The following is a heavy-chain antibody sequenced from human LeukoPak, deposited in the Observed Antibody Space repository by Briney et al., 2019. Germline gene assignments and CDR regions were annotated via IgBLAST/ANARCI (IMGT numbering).Heavy chain of an antibody. J-gene: IGHJ5*02. CDR2: IYYSGST. CDR1: GGSTSSGGYY. Sequence: SQTLSLTCTVSGGSTSSGGYYWSWIRQHPGKGLEWIGYIYYSGSTYYNPSLKSRVTISVDTSKNQFSLKLSSVTAADTAVYYCARDHCSSTSCYVGTSWFDPWGQGTLVTVSS. CDR3: ARDHCSSTSCYVGTSWFDP. D-gene: IGHD2-2*01. V-gene: IGHV4-31*03.